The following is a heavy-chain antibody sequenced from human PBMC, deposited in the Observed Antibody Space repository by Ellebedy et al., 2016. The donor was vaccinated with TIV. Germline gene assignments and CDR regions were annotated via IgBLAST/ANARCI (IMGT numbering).Heavy chain of an antibody. J-gene: IGHJ4*02. CDR2: MNHSGST. D-gene: IGHD5-18*01. Sequence: SETLSLTXAVYGGSFSGYYWSWIRQPPGKGLEWIGEMNHSGSTNYNPSLKSRVTISVDTSKNQFSLKLSSVTAADTAVYYCASSRDGYSYGLFDYWGQGTLVTVSS. V-gene: IGHV4-34*01. CDR1: GGSFSGYY. CDR3: ASSRDGYSYGLFDY.